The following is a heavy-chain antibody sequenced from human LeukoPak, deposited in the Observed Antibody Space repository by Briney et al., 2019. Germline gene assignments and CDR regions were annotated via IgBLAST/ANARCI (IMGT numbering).Heavy chain of an antibody. Sequence: SETLSLTCSVSGGSISDNNCYWGWIRQPPGRGLEWIGNIYYRGSAFYSPSLKSRVTVSVDTSKNQFSLKLRSVTAADTAIYYCARQSTIEAAKIDPWGQGSLVTVSS. D-gene: IGHD6-25*01. CDR1: GGSISDNNCY. CDR3: ARQSTIEAAKIDP. V-gene: IGHV4-39*01. J-gene: IGHJ5*02. CDR2: IYYRGSA.